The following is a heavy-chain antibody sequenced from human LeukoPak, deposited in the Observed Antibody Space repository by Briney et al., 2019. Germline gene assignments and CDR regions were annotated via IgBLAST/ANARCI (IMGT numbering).Heavy chain of an antibody. J-gene: IGHJ2*01. CDR1: GFTFSDYI. V-gene: IGHV3-30*01. CDR2: VSSDENNK. CDR3: ARDDLGKYWYFDL. Sequence: GGSLRLSCAASGFTFSDYIMHWVRQAPGKGLEWVAVVSSDENNKFYADSVNGRFTISRDNSKNTVFLQMNSLRGEDTAVYYCARDDLGKYWYFDLWGRGTLVTVSP.